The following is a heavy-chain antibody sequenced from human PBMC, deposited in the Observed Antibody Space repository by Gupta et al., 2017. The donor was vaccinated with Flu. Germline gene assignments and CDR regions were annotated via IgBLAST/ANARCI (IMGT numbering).Heavy chain of an antibody. Sequence: QVQLVESGGGVVQPGGSLRLSCAASGFTFSTYAMHWVRQAPGKGLEWVALISFDGSNEYYTDSVKDRFTVSRDSSENTLYLQMNSLRAEDTAVYYCAKANTEYQVLSASDIWGQGTVVTVSS. J-gene: IGHJ3*02. D-gene: IGHD4/OR15-4a*01. CDR3: AKANTEYQVLSASDI. CDR2: ISFDGSNE. V-gene: IGHV3-30*18. CDR1: GFTFSTYA.